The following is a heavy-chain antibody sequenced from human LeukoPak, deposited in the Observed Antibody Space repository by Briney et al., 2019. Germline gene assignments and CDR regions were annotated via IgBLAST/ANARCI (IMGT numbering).Heavy chain of an antibody. CDR1: GYTLTELS. Sequence: ASVTVSCKVSGYTLTELSMHWVRQAPGKGLEWMGGFDPEDGETIYAQKFRGRVTMTEDTSTDTAYMELSSLRSEDTAVYYCATGKYGSGSYFDYWGQGTLVTVSS. CDR3: ATGKYGSGSYFDY. CDR2: FDPEDGET. D-gene: IGHD3-10*01. J-gene: IGHJ4*02. V-gene: IGHV1-24*01.